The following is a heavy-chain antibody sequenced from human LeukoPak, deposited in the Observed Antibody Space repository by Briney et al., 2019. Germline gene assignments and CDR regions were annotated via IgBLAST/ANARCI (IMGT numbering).Heavy chain of an antibody. CDR1: VGTFISYA. J-gene: IGHJ6*04. CDR2: IIPIFGTA. D-gene: IGHD2-2*01. V-gene: IGHV1-69*13. CDR3: AFGGFNCSSTSCYLDYYYYYGMDV. Sequence: SVKVSFKASVGTFISYAISWVGQAPGQGREWMGGIIPIFGTANYAQKFQGRVTITADESTSTAYMELSSLRSEDTAVYYCAFGGFNCSSTSCYLDYYYYYGMDVWGKGTTVTVSS.